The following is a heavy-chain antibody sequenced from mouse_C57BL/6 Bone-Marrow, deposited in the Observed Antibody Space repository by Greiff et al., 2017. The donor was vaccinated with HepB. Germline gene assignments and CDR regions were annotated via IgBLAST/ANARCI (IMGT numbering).Heavy chain of an antibody. Sequence: EVKLVESGGGLVKPGGSLKLSCAASGFTFSSYAMSWVRQTPEKRLEWVATISDGGSYTYYPDNVKGRFTISRDNAKNNLYLQMSHLKSEETAMYYCARGYYGSSYDWYFDVWGTGTTVTVSS. CDR3: ARGYYGSSYDWYFDV. J-gene: IGHJ1*03. D-gene: IGHD1-1*01. CDR1: GFTFSSYA. CDR2: ISDGGSYT. V-gene: IGHV5-4*03.